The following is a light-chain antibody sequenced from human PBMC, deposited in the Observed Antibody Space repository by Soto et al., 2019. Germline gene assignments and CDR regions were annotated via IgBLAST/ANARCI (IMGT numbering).Light chain of an antibody. CDR2: AAS. Sequence: DIQMTQSPSSLSASVGDRVTITCLAIQSITNYLNWYQQKPGKAPKLLIYAASSLQSVVPSRFSGSESGTDFTLSISSLQPEDFATYYCQQSYSTTWTFGQGTKVEIK. CDR3: QQSYSTTWT. V-gene: IGKV1-39*01. J-gene: IGKJ1*01. CDR1: QSITNY.